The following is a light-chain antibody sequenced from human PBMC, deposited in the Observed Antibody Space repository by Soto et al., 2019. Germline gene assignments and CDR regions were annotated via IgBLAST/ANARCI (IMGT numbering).Light chain of an antibody. J-gene: IGKJ1*01. CDR2: DAS. CDR1: QSISNS. CDR3: QHYGGVWT. Sequence: DIQMTQSPSTLSASVGDRVTITFRASQSISNSLAWYQQKPGKAPKVLIYDASSLEGWVPSRFSGTGSATEFILTLSSLQPDDFATYHCQHYGGVWTFGQGTKVDIK. V-gene: IGKV1-5*01.